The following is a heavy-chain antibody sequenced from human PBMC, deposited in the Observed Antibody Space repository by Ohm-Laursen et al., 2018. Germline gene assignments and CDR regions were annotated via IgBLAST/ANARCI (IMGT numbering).Heavy chain of an antibody. V-gene: IGHV3-23*01. D-gene: IGHD3-10*01. CDR1: GFTFSSYA. Sequence: SLRLSCTASGFTFSSYAMSWVRQAPGKGLEWVSAISGSGGSTYYADSVKGRFSISRDNSKNTLYLQMNSLRVEDTAVYYCTKGRSGGTGHGNWFESWGQGALVTVSS. CDR2: ISGSGGST. J-gene: IGHJ5*01. CDR3: TKGRSGGTGHGNWFES.